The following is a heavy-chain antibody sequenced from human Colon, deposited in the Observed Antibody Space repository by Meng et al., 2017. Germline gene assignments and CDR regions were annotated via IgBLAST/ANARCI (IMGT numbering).Heavy chain of an antibody. D-gene: IGHD4-17*01. Sequence: QVALPEAGPGLVQPSQTLSLTCTCSGGSISSGDYYWSWIRQPPGKGLEWIGYIYYSGSTYSNASLKSRVTISIDRSKNQFSLKLSSVTAADTAVYYCARDRKHYGERGWFDPWGQGTLVTVSS. CDR1: GGSISSGDYY. V-gene: IGHV4-30-4*01. CDR3: ARDRKHYGERGWFDP. CDR2: IYYSGST. J-gene: IGHJ5*02.